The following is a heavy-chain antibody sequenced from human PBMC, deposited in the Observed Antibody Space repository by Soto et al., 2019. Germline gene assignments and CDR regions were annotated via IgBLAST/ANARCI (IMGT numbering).Heavy chain of an antibody. V-gene: IGHV3-33*01. CDR3: ARGGDIVATRRCFDP. Sequence: QVQLVESGGGVVQPGRSLRLSCAASGFTFSSYGMHWVRQAPGKGLEWVAVIWYVGSNKYYADSVKGRFTISRDNSKNTLYVPMNSLRAEDTAVYYCARGGDIVATRRCFDPWGQGTLVTVSS. CDR1: GFTFSSYG. CDR2: IWYVGSNK. D-gene: IGHD5-12*01. J-gene: IGHJ5*02.